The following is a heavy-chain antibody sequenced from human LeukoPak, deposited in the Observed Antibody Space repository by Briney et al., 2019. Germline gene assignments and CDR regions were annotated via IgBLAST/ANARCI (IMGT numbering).Heavy chain of an antibody. CDR2: IDPSDSYT. CDR3: ARQGHNFFDY. V-gene: IGHV5-10-1*01. Sequence: LGESLSISCKGSGYSFTSYWISWVRQMPGKGLEWMGRIDPSDSYTNYSPSFQGHVTISADKSISTAYLQWSTLKASDTAMYYCARQGHNFFDYWGQGTLVTVSS. CDR1: GYSFTSYW. J-gene: IGHJ4*02.